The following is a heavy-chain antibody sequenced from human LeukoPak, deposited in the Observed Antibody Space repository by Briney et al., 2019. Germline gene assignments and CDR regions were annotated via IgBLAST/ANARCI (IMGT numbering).Heavy chain of an antibody. CDR3: ARDRSVGVLPAPPFDF. CDR2: VFHSGNT. V-gene: IGHV4-39*07. D-gene: IGHD6-6*01. Sequence: SETLSLTCTVSGDSMSSTSYYWGWIRQPPGKGLEWVGSVFHSGNTYYNPSLKSRLTISADTSKNQFSLTLTSVTAADTAVYYCARDRSVGVLPAPPFDFWGQGTLVTVSS. J-gene: IGHJ4*02. CDR1: GDSMSSTSYY.